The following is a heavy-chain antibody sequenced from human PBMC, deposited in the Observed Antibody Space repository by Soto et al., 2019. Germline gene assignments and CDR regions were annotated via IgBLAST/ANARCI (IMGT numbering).Heavy chain of an antibody. Sequence: EVQLVESGGGLVQPGGSLRLSCAGSGFIFSNYWMHWVRQAPGKGLEWVSRIDHDGPTDYAASVRGRFTISRDNAENTLYLQMNSLSPEDTAVYYCVRDIHGDYWGQGTLVTVSS. J-gene: IGHJ4*02. V-gene: IGHV3-74*01. CDR2: IDHDGPT. CDR3: VRDIHGDY. D-gene: IGHD2-21*01. CDR1: GFIFSNYW.